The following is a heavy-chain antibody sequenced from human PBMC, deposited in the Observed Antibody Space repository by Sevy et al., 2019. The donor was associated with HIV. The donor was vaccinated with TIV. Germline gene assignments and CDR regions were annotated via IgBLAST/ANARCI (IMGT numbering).Heavy chain of an antibody. CDR2: IGTAGDP. V-gene: IGHV3-13*05. D-gene: IGHD2-2*01. Sequence: GGSLRLSCAASGFTFSSYDMHWVRQATGKGLEWVSAIGTAGDPYYPGSVKGRFTISRENAKNSLYLQMNSLRAEDTAVYYCARSVVPAAPNWFDPWGQGTLVTVSS. CDR1: GFTFSSYD. CDR3: ARSVVPAAPNWFDP. J-gene: IGHJ5*02.